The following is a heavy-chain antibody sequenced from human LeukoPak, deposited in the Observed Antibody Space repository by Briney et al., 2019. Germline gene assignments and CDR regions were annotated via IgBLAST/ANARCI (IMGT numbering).Heavy chain of an antibody. D-gene: IGHD5-18*01. CDR3: TTGLPGIQQWLPFDY. Sequence: PGGSLRLSCAASGFTFSNAWMSWVRQAPGKGLDWVGRIKSKSDGGTSDYAAPVKGSITILRAYSKNTLQLQMNSLKTEVTGSYCCTTGLPGIQQWLPFDYWGQGTLVTVSS. J-gene: IGHJ4*02. CDR1: GFTFSNAW. CDR2: IKSKSDGGTS. V-gene: IGHV3-15*01.